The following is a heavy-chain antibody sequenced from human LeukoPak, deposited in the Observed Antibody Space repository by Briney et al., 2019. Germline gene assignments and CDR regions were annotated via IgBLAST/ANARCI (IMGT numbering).Heavy chain of an antibody. CDR3: ALVVSSGYDFNY. J-gene: IGHJ4*02. V-gene: IGHV3-66*01. D-gene: IGHD5-12*01. CDR1: GFTVSSNY. CDR2: IYSGGST. Sequence: PGGSLRLSCAASGFTVSSNYMSWLRQAPGKGLEWVSVIYSGGSTYYADSVKGRFTISRDNSKNTLYLQMNSLRAKDTALYYCALVVSSGYDFNYWGQGTLVTVSS.